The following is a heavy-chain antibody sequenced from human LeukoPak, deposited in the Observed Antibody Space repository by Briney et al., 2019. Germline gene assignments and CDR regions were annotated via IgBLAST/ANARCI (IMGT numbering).Heavy chain of an antibody. Sequence: PSETLSLTCTVSGYSVSSGYYWSWIRQPPGKGLEWIGYIYYSGSTNYNPSLKSRVTISVDTSKNQFSLKLSSVTAADTAVYYCAREESSTSCYGRVCYYYYYMDVWGKGTTVTISS. J-gene: IGHJ6*03. V-gene: IGHV4-61*01. CDR2: IYYSGST. CDR1: GYSVSSGYY. D-gene: IGHD2-2*01. CDR3: AREESSTSCYGRVCYYYYYMDV.